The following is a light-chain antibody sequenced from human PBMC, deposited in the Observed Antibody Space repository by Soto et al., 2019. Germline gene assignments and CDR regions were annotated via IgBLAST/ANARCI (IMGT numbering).Light chain of an antibody. V-gene: IGKV4-1*01. J-gene: IGKJ2*01. CDR3: QQYYDSPYT. CDR1: QSLSYSSSNKNY. CDR2: WAS. Sequence: DIVMTQSPDSLAVSLGERATINCKSSQSLSYSSSNKNYLAWYQQKPGQPPKLLIYWASTRESGVPDRFSGSGSGTDFSLTISSLQAEDVAVYYCQQYYDSPYTFGQGAKLEIK.